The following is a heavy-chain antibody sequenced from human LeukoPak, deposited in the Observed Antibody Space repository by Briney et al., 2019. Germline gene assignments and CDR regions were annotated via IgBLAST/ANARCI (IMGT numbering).Heavy chain of an antibody. D-gene: IGHD6-13*01. CDR1: GYTFTGYY. CDR2: INPNSGGT. Sequence: ASAKVSCKASGYTFTGYYMHWVRQAPGQGLEWMGWINPNSGGTNYAQKFQGWVTMTRDTSISTAYMELSRLRSDDTAVYYCARAGRLGYSSSWYTHPFDYWGQGTLVTVSS. J-gene: IGHJ4*02. CDR3: ARAGRLGYSSSWYTHPFDY. V-gene: IGHV1-2*04.